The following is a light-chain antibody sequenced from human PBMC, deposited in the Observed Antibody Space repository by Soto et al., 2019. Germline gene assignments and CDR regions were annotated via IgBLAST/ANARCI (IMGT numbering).Light chain of an antibody. V-gene: IGKV3-20*01. Sequence: EIVLTQSPGTLSLSPGEGATLSCRASQSVSSSYLAWYQQKPGQAPRLLIYGASSRATGIPDRFSGGGYGTDFPLTTSRLEPEDFAVYSCPQYDNPPWTFGQGTTVEIK. J-gene: IGKJ1*01. CDR3: PQYDNPPWT. CDR1: QSVSSSY. CDR2: GAS.